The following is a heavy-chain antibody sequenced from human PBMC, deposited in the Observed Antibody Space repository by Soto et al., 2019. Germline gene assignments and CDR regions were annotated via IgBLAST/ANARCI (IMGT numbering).Heavy chain of an antibody. V-gene: IGHV3-33*01. CDR1: GFTFSSHG. Sequence: QSGGSLRLSCVASGFTFSSHGMHWVRQAPGKGLEWVAVIWYDGSNKYYADSVKGRFTTSRDNSDNMLYLQMNRLRAEDTAVYYCARAPETTVTRPRGGMDVWGQGTTVTVSS. J-gene: IGHJ6*02. D-gene: IGHD4-17*01. CDR2: IWYDGSNK. CDR3: ARAPETTVTRPRGGMDV.